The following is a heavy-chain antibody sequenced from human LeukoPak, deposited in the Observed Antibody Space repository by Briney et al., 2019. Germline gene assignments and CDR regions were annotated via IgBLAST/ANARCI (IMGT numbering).Heavy chain of an antibody. J-gene: IGHJ4*02. V-gene: IGHV4-34*01. CDR3: ARDRTGDFDY. Sequence: PSETLSLTCAVYGGSFSGYYWSWIRQPPGKGLEWIGEINHSGSTNYNPSLKSRVTISVDTSKNQFSLKLSSVTAADTAVYYCARDRTGDFDYWGQGTLVTVSS. CDR2: INHSGST. D-gene: IGHD7-27*01. CDR1: GGSFSGYY.